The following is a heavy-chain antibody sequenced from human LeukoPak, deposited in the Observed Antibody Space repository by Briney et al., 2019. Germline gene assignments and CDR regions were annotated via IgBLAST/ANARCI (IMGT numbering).Heavy chain of an antibody. J-gene: IGHJ4*02. D-gene: IGHD3-22*01. V-gene: IGHV3-23*01. Sequence: PGGSLRLSCAASGFTVSSYAMSWVRQAPGKGLEWVSAISGSGGSTYYADSVKRRFTISRYNSNNTLYLQMNSLRADDTAVYYCAKEWDYDSSGYFDYWGQGTLVTVSS. CDR2: ISGSGGST. CDR1: GFTVSSYA. CDR3: AKEWDYDSSGYFDY.